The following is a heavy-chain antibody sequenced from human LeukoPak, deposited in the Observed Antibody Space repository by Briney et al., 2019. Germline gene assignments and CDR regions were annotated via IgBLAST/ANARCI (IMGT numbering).Heavy chain of an antibody. J-gene: IGHJ3*02. CDR1: GFTVRSNY. CDR3: ARRAYNWGAFDI. CDR2: IYSGGYT. Sequence: SGGSLRLSCAASGFTVRSNYMSGVRQAPGKRLEWVSVIYSGGYTYYADSVKGRFTISRDNSKNTLYLQMNSLRAEDTAVYYCARRAYNWGAFDIWGQGTMVTVSS. D-gene: IGHD5-24*01. V-gene: IGHV3-66*01.